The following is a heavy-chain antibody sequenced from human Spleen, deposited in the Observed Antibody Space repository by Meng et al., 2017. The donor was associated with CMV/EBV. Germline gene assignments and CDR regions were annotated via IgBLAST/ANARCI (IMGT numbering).Heavy chain of an antibody. D-gene: IGHD2-15*01. CDR2: ISSSSSYI. CDR1: GFTFSSYS. CDR3: ARGSCSGGSCYSDYYYGMDV. V-gene: IGHV3-21*04. Sequence: GGSLRLSCAASGFTFSSYSMNWVRQAPGKGLEWVSSISSSSSYIYYADSVKGRFTISRDNSKNTLFLQMNSLRGGDTAVYYCARGSCSGGSCYSDYYYGMDVWGQGTTVTVSS. J-gene: IGHJ6*02.